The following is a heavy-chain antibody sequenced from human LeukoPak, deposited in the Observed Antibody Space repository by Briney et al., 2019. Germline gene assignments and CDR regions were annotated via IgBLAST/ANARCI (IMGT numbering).Heavy chain of an antibody. V-gene: IGHV3-74*01. Sequence: GGSLRLSCAASGFSFTSYWMHWVRQAPGKGLVWVSCINTDGGGTTYADSVKGRFTISRDNAKNTLYLQMNSLKADDTAVYYCAKGGGGVLASWGQGTLVTVSS. CDR2: INTDGGGT. J-gene: IGHJ4*02. D-gene: IGHD3-16*01. CDR1: GFSFTSYW. CDR3: AKGGGGVLAS.